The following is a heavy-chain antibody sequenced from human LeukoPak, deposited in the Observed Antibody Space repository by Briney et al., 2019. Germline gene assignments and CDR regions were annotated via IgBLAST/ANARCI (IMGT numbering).Heavy chain of an antibody. CDR2: INHSGST. Sequence: KSSETLSLTCAVYGGSFSGYYWSWIRRPPGKGLEWIGEINHSGSTNYNPSLKSRVTISVDTSKNQFSLKLSSVTAADTAVYYCARGELTVDYWGQGTLVTVSS. D-gene: IGHD1-26*01. CDR3: ARGELTVDY. V-gene: IGHV4-34*01. J-gene: IGHJ4*02. CDR1: GGSFSGYY.